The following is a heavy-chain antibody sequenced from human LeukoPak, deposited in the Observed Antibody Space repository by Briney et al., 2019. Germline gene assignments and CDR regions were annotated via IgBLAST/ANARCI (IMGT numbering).Heavy chain of an antibody. CDR3: ARDLGDYRYYYYYMDV. CDR1: GYTFTGYY. J-gene: IGHJ6*03. Sequence: ASVKVSCKASGYTFTGYYMHWVRQAPGQGLEWMGWINPNSGGTNYAQKFQGRVTMTGDTSISTAYMELSRLRSDDTAVYYCARDLGDYRYYYYYMDVWGKGTTVTVSS. CDR2: INPNSGGT. V-gene: IGHV1-2*02. D-gene: IGHD4-17*01.